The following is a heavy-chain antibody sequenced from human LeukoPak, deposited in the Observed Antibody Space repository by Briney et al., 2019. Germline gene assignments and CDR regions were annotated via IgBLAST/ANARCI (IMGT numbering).Heavy chain of an antibody. CDR1: GFTFSSYT. CDR2: IYYSGST. Sequence: GSLRLSCAASGFTFSSYTMNWVRQPPGKGLEWIGSIYYSGSTYYNPSLKSRVTISVDTSQNQFSLKLSSVTAGDKAGYFCARDRGIVVVVAAPGGFDYWGQGTLVTVSS. CDR3: ARDRGIVVVVAAPGGFDY. J-gene: IGHJ4*02. D-gene: IGHD2-15*01. V-gene: IGHV4-39*07.